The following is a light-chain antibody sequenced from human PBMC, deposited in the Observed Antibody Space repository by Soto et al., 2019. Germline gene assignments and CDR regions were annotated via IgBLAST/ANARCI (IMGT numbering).Light chain of an antibody. J-gene: IGKJ3*01. Sequence: EIVLTQSPATLSLSPGERATLSCRASQSISSYLAWYQQKPGQAPRLLIYDASNRATGIPARFSGSGSGSDFTLTISSLGPEDVAVYYCQQRSNWPPFTFGPGTKVDIK. CDR2: DAS. CDR1: QSISSY. V-gene: IGKV3-11*01. CDR3: QQRSNWPPFT.